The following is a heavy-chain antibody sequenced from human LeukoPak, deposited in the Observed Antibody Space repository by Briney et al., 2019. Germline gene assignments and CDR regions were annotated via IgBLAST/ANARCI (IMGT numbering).Heavy chain of an antibody. V-gene: IGHV3-7*01. D-gene: IGHD3-10*01. CDR3: ARGTSTPRLWFGELLHYYYYYGMDV. CDR1: GFTFSSYW. CDR2: IKQDGSEK. J-gene: IGHJ6*02. Sequence: PGGSLRLSCAASGFTFSSYWMSWVRQAPGKGLEWVANIKQDGSEKYYVDSVKGRFTISRDNAKNSLYLQMNSLRAEDTAVYYCARGTSTPRLWFGELLHYYYYYGMDVWGQGTTVTVSS.